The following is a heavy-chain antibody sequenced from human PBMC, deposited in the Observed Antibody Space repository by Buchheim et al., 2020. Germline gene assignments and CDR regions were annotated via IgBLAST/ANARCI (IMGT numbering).Heavy chain of an antibody. CDR1: GFTFSSYA. CDR2: ISGGGGST. J-gene: IGHJ4*02. CDR3: AKLERRDGYNHGAGNY. V-gene: IGHV3-23*01. Sequence: EVQLLESGGGLVQPGGSLRLSCAASGFTFSSYAMSWVRQAPGKGLEWVSAISGGGGSTYYADSVKGRFTISRDNSKHTLYLQMNSLRAEDTAVYYCAKLERRDGYNHGAGNYWGQGTL. D-gene: IGHD5-24*01.